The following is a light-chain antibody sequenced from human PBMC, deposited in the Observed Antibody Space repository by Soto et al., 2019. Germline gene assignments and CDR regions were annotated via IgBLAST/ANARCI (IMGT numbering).Light chain of an antibody. Sequence: SVLTQPPSVSGAPGQRVTISCTGSSSNIGAGYDVHWYQQLPGTAPKLLIYTNSNRPSGVPDRFSGSKSGTSASLAITGLQAEDEADYYCQSYDSSLSAHVVFGGGTKVTVL. CDR3: QSYDSSLSAHVV. CDR2: TNS. J-gene: IGLJ2*01. CDR1: SSNIGAGYD. V-gene: IGLV1-40*01.